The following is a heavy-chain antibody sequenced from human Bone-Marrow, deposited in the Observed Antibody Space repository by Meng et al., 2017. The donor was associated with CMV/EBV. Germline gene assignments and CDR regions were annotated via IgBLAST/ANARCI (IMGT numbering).Heavy chain of an antibody. CDR1: GYSISSGYY. V-gene: IGHV4-38-2*02. D-gene: IGHD3-22*01. Sequence: SETLSLTCTVSGYSISSGYYWGWIRQPPGKGLEWIGSIYHSGNSYYNPSLKSRVTISVDTSKNQFSLKLRSVTAADTAVYYCARAEYFYDSSGLGRDPTYFDYWGRGTLATVSS. CDR3: ARAEYFYDSSGLGRDPTYFDY. J-gene: IGHJ4*02. CDR2: IYHSGNS.